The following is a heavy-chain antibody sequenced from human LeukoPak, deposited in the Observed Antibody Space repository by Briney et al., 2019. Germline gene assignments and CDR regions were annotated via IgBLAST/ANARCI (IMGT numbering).Heavy chain of an antibody. D-gene: IGHD2/OR15-2a*01. CDR2: IYYSGST. Sequence: SETLSLTCTVSGGSISSGDYYWSWIRQPPGKGLEWIGYIYYSGSTSYNPSLKSRLTISVDTSKNQFSLKLSSVTAADTAVYYCARTESDYFYFDYWGQGTLVTVSS. CDR1: GGSISSGDYY. V-gene: IGHV4-30-4*01. CDR3: ARTESDYFYFDY. J-gene: IGHJ4*02.